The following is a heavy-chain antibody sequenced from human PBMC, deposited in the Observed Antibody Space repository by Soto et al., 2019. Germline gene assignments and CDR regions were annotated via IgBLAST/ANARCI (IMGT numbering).Heavy chain of an antibody. CDR3: ARDGIGVIIAAPRHYYYGMDV. CDR2: ISSSSSYI. J-gene: IGHJ6*02. V-gene: IGHV3-21*01. CDR1: GFTFSSYS. Sequence: EVQLVESGGGLVKPGGSLRLSCAASGFTFSSYSMNWVRQAPGKGLEWVSSISSSSSYIYYADSVKGRFTISRDNAKNSLYLQMNSLRAEDTAVYYCARDGIGVIIAAPRHYYYGMDVWGQGTTVTVSS. D-gene: IGHD6-13*01.